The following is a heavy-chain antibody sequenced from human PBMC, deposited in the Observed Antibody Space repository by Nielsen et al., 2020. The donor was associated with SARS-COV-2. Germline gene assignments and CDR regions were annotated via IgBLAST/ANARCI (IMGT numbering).Heavy chain of an antibody. CDR2: ISSSSSYT. CDR3: ARVFSYYGSGSYHFDY. V-gene: IGHV3-11*05. CDR1: GFTFSDYY. J-gene: IGHJ4*02. D-gene: IGHD3-10*01. Sequence: GESLKISSEASGFTFSDYYMSWIRQAPGKGLEWVSYISSSSSYTNYADSVKGRFTISRDNAKNSLYLQMNSLRAEDTAVYYCARVFSYYGSGSYHFDYWGQGTLVTVSS.